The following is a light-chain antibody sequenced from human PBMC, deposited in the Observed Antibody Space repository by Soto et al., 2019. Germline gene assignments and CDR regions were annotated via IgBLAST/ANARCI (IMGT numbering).Light chain of an antibody. V-gene: IGLV2-8*01. J-gene: IGLJ1*01. CDR3: SSYAGGKNFYD. CDR1: SSDVGGYDY. Sequence: QSALTQPPSASGSPGQTVTISCTGTSSDVGGYDYVSWYQQHPGEAPKLIIYEVTKRPSGVPDRFSGSKSGNTASLTVSGLQAEDEADYHCSSYAGGKNFYDFGTGTKLTVL. CDR2: EVT.